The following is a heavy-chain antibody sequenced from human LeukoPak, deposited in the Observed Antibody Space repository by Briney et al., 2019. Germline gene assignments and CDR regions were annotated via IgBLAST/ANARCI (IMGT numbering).Heavy chain of an antibody. V-gene: IGHV3-7*01. D-gene: IGHD2-2*01. CDR1: GFTFSSYW. CDR2: IKQDGSEK. J-gene: IGHJ4*02. CDR3: ARGGGVVVPAAIMMYFDY. Sequence: GGSLRLSCAASGFTFSSYWMSWVRQAPGKGLEWVANIKQDGSEKYYVDSVKGRFTISRDNAKNSLYLQMNSLRAEDTAVYYCARGGGVVVPAAIMMYFDYWGQGTLVTASS.